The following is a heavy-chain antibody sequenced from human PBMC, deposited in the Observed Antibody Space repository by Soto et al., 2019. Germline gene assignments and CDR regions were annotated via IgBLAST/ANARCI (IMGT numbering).Heavy chain of an antibody. V-gene: IGHV3-23*01. J-gene: IGHJ4*02. CDR3: ARGSSGWYFDY. CDR1: GFSFSSYA. Sequence: EVPLLESGGGLVQPGGSLRLSCAASGFSFSSYAMNWVRQAPGKGLEWVSVISGSGDSTYYADSVKGRYTISRDNSKDTLYLQMISRRAEDRAGYYCARGSSGWYFDYWGQGTLFIVSS. CDR2: ISGSGDST. D-gene: IGHD6-19*01.